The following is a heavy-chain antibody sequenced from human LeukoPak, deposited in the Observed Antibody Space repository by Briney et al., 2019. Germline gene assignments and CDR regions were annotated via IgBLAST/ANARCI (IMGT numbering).Heavy chain of an antibody. V-gene: IGHV1-24*01. CDR2: FDPEDGET. CDR1: GYTLTELS. Sequence: ASVKVSCKVSGYTLTELSMHWVRQAPGKGLEWMGGFDPEDGETIYAQKFQGRVTMTEDTSTDTAYMELNSLRSDDTAVHYCATDPGEIVPAAKGPRGDYCYGMDVWGQGTTVTVSS. CDR3: ATDPGEIVPAAKGPRGDYCYGMDV. D-gene: IGHD2-2*01. J-gene: IGHJ6*02.